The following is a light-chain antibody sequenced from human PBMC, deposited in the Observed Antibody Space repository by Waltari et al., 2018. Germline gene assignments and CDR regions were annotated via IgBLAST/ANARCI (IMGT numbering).Light chain of an antibody. CDR1: QDIGGY. J-gene: IGKJ2*01. CDR3: QYYDNLPMFT. V-gene: IGKV1-33*01. Sequence: DIQLTQSPSSLAASVGARVTLPCRASQDIGGYLNWYQHQPGRAPKLLIYRTTILTTGVPSRFSGGASRTDYTLTITNLQPEDIATYYCQYYDNLPMFTFGPGTKVEIK. CDR2: RTT.